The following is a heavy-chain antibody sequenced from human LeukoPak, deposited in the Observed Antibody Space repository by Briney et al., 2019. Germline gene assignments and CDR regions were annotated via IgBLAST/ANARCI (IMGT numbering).Heavy chain of an antibody. CDR3: ARVSCSGDSCYSLFDF. V-gene: IGHV1-46*01. CDR1: GYTFTSYY. CDR2: VNPSGGST. J-gene: IGHJ4*02. D-gene: IGHD2-15*01. Sequence: ASVKVSCKASGYTFTSYYMHWVRQAPGQGLEWMGIVNPSGGSTNYAQKFQGRVTMTRDTSTSTVYMELSSLRSGDTALYYCARVSCSGDSCYSLFDFWGQGTLVTVPS.